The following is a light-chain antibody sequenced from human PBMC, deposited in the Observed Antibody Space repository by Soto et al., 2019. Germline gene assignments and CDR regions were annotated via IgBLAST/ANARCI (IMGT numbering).Light chain of an antibody. Sequence: QSALTQPASVSGSPGQSITISCTGTSSDVGGYNYVSWYQQHPGKAPKLMIYDVSNRPSGVSNRFSGSKSGNTASLTISGLQAEDEADCYCSSYTSTHVVFGGGTKLTVL. CDR1: SSDVGGYNY. CDR2: DVS. CDR3: SSYTSTHVV. J-gene: IGLJ2*01. V-gene: IGLV2-14*01.